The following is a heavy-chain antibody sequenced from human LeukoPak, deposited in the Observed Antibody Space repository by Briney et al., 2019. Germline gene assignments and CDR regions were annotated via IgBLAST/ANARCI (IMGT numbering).Heavy chain of an antibody. Sequence: PSETLSLTCTVSGGSISSGDYYWRWIRHPPGKGLEWIGYIYYSGSTYYNPSLKSLITISVDTSKNQFSLKLSSVTAADTAGYYCARIYSSGGNWFDPWGQGTLVTVSS. CDR3: ARIYSSGGNWFDP. V-gene: IGHV4-30-4*08. CDR2: IYYSGST. D-gene: IGHD6-25*01. J-gene: IGHJ5*02. CDR1: GGSISSGDYY.